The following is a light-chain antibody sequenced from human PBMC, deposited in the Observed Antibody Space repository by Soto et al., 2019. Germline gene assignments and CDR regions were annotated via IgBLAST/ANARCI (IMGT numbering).Light chain of an antibody. J-gene: IGLJ1*01. V-gene: IGLV1-51*01. CDR3: GSWDSSLSAYV. CDR2: DDN. CDR1: SSNIGGNS. Sequence: VLTQPPSVSSAPGQKVTISCSGSSSNIGGNSVSWYQQLPGTAPKLLIYDDNKRPSGIPDRFSGSKSGTSATLGITGFQTGDEADYYCGSWDSSLSAYVFGTGTKVTVL.